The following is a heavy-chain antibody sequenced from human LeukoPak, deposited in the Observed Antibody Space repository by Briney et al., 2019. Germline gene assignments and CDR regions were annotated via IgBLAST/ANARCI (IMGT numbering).Heavy chain of an antibody. CDR3: ARDRTYYDSTGYYFDF. Sequence: SETMSLTCTLSAGSLSGYYSSWVRPPAGDGLGWIARFSGSGSTNYNSPHKSRVTLSVDTSKNQFSLKLSSVTAADTAVYYCARDRTYYDSTGYYFDFWGQGTLVTVSS. CDR2: FSGSGST. D-gene: IGHD3-22*01. CDR1: AGSLSGYY. J-gene: IGHJ4*02. V-gene: IGHV4-4*07.